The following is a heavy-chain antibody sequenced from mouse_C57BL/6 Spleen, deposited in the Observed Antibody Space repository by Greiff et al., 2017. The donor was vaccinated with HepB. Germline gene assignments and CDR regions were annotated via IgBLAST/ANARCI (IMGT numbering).Heavy chain of an antibody. D-gene: IGHD2-4*01. CDR3: ARRGYDYDDYAMDY. CDR2: IYPGDGDT. Sequence: QVQLQQSGPELVKPGASVKISCKASGYAFSSSWMNWVKQRPGKGLEWIGRIYPGDGDTNYNGKFKGKATLTADKSSSTAYMQLSSLTSEDSAVYVCARRGYDYDDYAMDYWGQGTSVTVSS. V-gene: IGHV1-82*01. CDR1: GYAFSSSW. J-gene: IGHJ4*01.